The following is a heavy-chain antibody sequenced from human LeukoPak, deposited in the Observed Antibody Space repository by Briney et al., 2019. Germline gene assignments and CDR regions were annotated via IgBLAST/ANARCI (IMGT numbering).Heavy chain of an antibody. Sequence: GGSLRLSCAASGFTFNTYNMNWVRQAPGKGLEWVSSISSSSSYIYYADSVKGRFTISRDNAKNSLYLQMNSLRAEDTAVYYCARDEEWTLVGATAFDYWGQGTLVTVSS. CDR2: ISSSSSYI. V-gene: IGHV3-21*01. CDR1: GFTFNTYN. J-gene: IGHJ4*02. CDR3: ARDEEWTLVGATAFDY. D-gene: IGHD1-26*01.